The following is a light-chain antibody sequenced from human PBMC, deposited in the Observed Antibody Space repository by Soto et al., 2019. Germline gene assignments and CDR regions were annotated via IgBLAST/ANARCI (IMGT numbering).Light chain of an antibody. CDR2: NYD. CDR3: SSWDGSLNPVV. V-gene: IGLV1-44*01. CDR1: TSNIGTNG. Sequence: QSVLTQPPSASGTPGQRVTVSCSGGTSNIGTNGVNWYRQVPGTAPQLLIYNYDARPSGVPERFSGSTSGTSASLAISGLQAEDEADSYCSSWDGSLNPVVFGGGTKLTVL. J-gene: IGLJ3*02.